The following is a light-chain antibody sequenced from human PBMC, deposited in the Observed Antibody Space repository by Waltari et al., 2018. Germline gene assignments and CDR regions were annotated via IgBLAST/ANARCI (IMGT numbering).Light chain of an antibody. CDR2: WAS. CDR1: QSVLYSYNNNKNY. Sequence: DIVMTQSPNSLSVSLGERATINCKSSQSVLYSYNNNKNYLAWYQQKSGQPPKLLIYWASTRESGVPDRFSGSGSGTDFTLTISSLQAEDMAVYYCQQYYSTPLTFGGGTKVEIK. J-gene: IGKJ4*01. CDR3: QQYYSTPLT. V-gene: IGKV4-1*01.